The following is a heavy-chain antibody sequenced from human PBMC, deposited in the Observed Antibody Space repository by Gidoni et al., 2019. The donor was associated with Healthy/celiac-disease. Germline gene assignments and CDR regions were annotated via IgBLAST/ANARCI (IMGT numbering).Heavy chain of an antibody. CDR3: ARAPAVDYYDSSGYYHWYFDL. CDR2: ISPICGTA. J-gene: IGHJ2*01. D-gene: IGHD3-22*01. Sequence: QVQLVQSGAEVKKPGSSVKVSCQASGGTFSSYAIRWVRQAPGQGLEWMVGISPICGTANYAQKFQGRVTITADKSTSTAYMELSSLRSEDTAVYYCARAPAVDYYDSSGYYHWYFDLWGRGTLVTVSS. V-gene: IGHV1-69*06. CDR1: GGTFSSYA.